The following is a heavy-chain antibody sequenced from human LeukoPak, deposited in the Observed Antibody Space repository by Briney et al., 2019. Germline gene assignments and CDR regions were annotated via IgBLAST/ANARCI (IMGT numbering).Heavy chain of an antibody. D-gene: IGHD3-22*01. CDR3: ASPPLYYYDSSGYYS. V-gene: IGHV1-46*01. J-gene: IGHJ4*02. Sequence: GASVKVSCKASGYTFTSNYIHWVRQAPGQGLEWMGMIYPRDGSTSYAQKFQGRVTITADESTSTAYMELSSLRSEDTAVYYCASPPLYYYDSSGYYSWGQGTLVTVSS. CDR2: IYPRDGST. CDR1: GYTFTSNY.